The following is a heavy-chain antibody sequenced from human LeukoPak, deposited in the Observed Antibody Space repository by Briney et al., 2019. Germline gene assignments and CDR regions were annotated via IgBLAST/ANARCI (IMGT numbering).Heavy chain of an antibody. CDR1: GGSISSYH. Sequence: SETLSLTCTVSGGSISSYHWSWIRQPPGKGLEWIGYIYYSGSTNYNPSLKSRVTISVDTSKNQFSLKLSSVTAADTAVYYCARHSSSWDLFDYWGQGTLVTVSS. J-gene: IGHJ4*02. D-gene: IGHD6-13*01. V-gene: IGHV4-59*08. CDR3: ARHSSSWDLFDY. CDR2: IYYSGST.